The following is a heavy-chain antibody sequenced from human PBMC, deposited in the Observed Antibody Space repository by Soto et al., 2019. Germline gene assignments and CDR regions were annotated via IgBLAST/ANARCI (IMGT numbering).Heavy chain of an antibody. Sequence: ASVKVSCKASGYTFTSYGISWVRQAPGQGLEWMGWISAYNGNTNYAQKLQGRVTMTTDTSTSTAYMELRSLRSDDAAVYYCAGSIAVADPFDYSGQGTLVTVSS. J-gene: IGHJ4*02. CDR2: ISAYNGNT. D-gene: IGHD6-19*01. V-gene: IGHV1-18*01. CDR1: GYTFTSYG. CDR3: AGSIAVADPFDY.